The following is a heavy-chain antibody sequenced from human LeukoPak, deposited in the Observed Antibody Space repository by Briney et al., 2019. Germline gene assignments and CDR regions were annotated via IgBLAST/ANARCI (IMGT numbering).Heavy chain of an antibody. CDR1: GYNFTGYY. CDR2: INPTSGGT. CDR3: ARDPPRVGAPDY. J-gene: IGHJ4*02. Sequence: ASVKVSCKASGYNFTGYYIHWVRQAPGQGLEWMGWINPTSGGTNYAQKFQGRVTMTWDTSISTAYMDLSRLRSDDTAVYFCARDPPRVGAPDYWGQGTLLTVSS. V-gene: IGHV1-2*02. D-gene: IGHD1-26*01.